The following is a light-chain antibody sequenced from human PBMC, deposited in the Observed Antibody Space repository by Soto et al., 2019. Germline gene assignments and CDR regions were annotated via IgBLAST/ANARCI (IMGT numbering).Light chain of an antibody. J-gene: IGLJ1*01. V-gene: IGLV6-57*03. CDR1: SGTIASYY. CDR3: QPYDSSDLYV. Sequence: NFMLAQPHSVSESPGKTVNISCTRSSGTIASYYVQWFQQRPGSAPTTVIYEDTQRPSGVPDRFSGSIDRSSNTASLIISGLKTEDEADYYCQPYDSSDLYVFGTGTKVTVL. CDR2: EDT.